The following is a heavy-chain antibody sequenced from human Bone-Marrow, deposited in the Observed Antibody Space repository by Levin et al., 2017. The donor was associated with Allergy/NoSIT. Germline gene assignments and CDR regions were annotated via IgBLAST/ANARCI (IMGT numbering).Heavy chain of an antibody. Sequence: PGGSLRLSCAASGFTFSNAWMSWVRQAPGKGLEWVGLIKKKSDGGTTDYSAPVRGRFTISRDDSEDTLYLQMNSLRTEDAAVYYCATGIGTMDFWGQGTQVTVSS. CDR3: ATGIGTMDF. CDR2: IKKKSDGGTT. V-gene: IGHV3-15*01. J-gene: IGHJ4*02. CDR1: GFTFSNAW. D-gene: IGHD1-14*01.